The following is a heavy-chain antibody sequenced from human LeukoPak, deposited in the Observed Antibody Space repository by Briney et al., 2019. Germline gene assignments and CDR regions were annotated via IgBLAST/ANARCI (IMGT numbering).Heavy chain of an antibody. CDR3: TTDVPWEPRVY. CDR2: IKSKTDGVPT. Sequence: GGSLRLSCAASGFTFDDYGMSWVRQAPGKGLEWVGRIKSKTDGVPTDYAAPVKGRFTISRDDSKNTLYLQMNSLQTEDTAVYDCTTDVPWEPRVYWGQGTLVTVSS. CDR1: GFTFDDYG. V-gene: IGHV3-15*01. J-gene: IGHJ4*02. D-gene: IGHD1-26*01.